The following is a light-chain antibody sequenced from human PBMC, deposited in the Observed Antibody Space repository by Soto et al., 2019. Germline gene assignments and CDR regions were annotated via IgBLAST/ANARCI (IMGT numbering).Light chain of an antibody. CDR1: QGINNY. V-gene: IGKV1-27*01. CDR3: QNYKSDPWT. J-gene: IGKJ1*01. CDR2: AAS. Sequence: DIQTTQSPSSLSASVGDRVTITCRASQGINNYLAWYQQKPGKLPKLLIYAASTLQSGVPSRFSGSGSGTDFTLTIGSLQPEDVATYYCQNYKSDPWTFGQATKVEIK.